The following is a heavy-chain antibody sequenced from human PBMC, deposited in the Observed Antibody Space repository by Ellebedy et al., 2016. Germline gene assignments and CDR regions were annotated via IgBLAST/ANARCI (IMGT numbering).Heavy chain of an antibody. Sequence: SETLSLTCTVSGDSFSSYYWSWIPQPPGKGLAWLGYFYNSGSTNYNPSLKSRVTISGDTSKNQFSLKLSSVTAADTAVYYCARDTFGRAFDIWGQGTMVTVSS. J-gene: IGHJ3*02. CDR3: ARDTFGRAFDI. CDR2: FYNSGST. CDR1: GDSFSSYY. D-gene: IGHD3-3*01. V-gene: IGHV4-59*01.